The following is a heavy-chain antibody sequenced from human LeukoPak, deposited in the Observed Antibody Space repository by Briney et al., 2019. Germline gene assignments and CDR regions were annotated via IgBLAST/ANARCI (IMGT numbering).Heavy chain of an antibody. D-gene: IGHD2-2*01. J-gene: IGHJ6*02. Sequence: SQTLSLTCTVSGGSISSGGYYWSWIRQPPGKGLEWIGEINHSGSTDYNPSLKSRVTISVDTSKNQFSLKLSSVTAADTAVYYCAVRVVPAAMRTNYYYGMDVWGQGTTVTVSS. CDR3: AVRVVPAAMRTNYYYGMDV. CDR1: GGSISSGGYY. CDR2: INHSGST. V-gene: IGHV4-30-2*01.